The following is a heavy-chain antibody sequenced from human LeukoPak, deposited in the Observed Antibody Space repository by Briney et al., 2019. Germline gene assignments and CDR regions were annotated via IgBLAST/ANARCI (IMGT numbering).Heavy chain of an antibody. Sequence: GGSLRLSCAASGFIFSTYSMNWVRQAPGKGLEWVSYISSSGDTIYYADSVKGRFTISRDNAKNSLYLQMDSLRAEDTAVFYCVRDRLRSMDYWGQGTLVTVSS. V-gene: IGHV3-48*04. CDR3: VRDRLRSMDY. CDR1: GFIFSTYS. J-gene: IGHJ4*02. CDR2: ISSSGDTI. D-gene: IGHD2-21*01.